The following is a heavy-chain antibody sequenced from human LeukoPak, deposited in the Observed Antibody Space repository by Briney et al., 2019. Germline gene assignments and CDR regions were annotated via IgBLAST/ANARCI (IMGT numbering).Heavy chain of an antibody. Sequence: GGSLRLSCAASGFTFSRYSMNWVRQAPGKGLEWVSYISGTSSAIYNADSVKGRFTISRDNAKNSLYLQMNSLRDEDTAVYYCARDYIYASDIWGQGTVVTVSS. J-gene: IGHJ3*02. CDR3: ARDYIYASDI. D-gene: IGHD3-3*02. V-gene: IGHV3-48*02. CDR2: ISGTSSAI. CDR1: GFTFSRYS.